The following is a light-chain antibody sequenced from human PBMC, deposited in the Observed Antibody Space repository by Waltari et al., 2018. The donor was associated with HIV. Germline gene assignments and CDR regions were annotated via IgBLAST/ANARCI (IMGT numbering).Light chain of an antibody. CDR2: ATS. CDR3: QQDNSYPLT. Sequence: DIQFTHSPSFLSASVEDRVPITWRATQTIYSYLAWYQQKPGRAPQFLIYATSTLESGVPSRFSGSGSGTEFALTITGLQPDDFAAYYCQQDNSYPLTFGGGTNVEIK. CDR1: QTIYSY. V-gene: IGKV1-9*01. J-gene: IGKJ4*01.